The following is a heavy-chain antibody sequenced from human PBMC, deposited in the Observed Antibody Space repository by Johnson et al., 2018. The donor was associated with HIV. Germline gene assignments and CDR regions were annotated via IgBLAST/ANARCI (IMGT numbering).Heavy chain of an antibody. J-gene: IGHJ3*02. CDR1: GFTFSSYD. CDR2: IGTAGDT. D-gene: IGHD5-18*01. CDR3: ARELQLWFSAFDI. Sequence: VQLVESGGGLVQPGGSLRLSCAASGFTFSSYDMHWVRQATGKGLEWVSAIGTAGDTYSPGSVKGRFTISRDNSKNTLYLQMGSLRAEDMAVYYCARELQLWFSAFDIWGQGTMVTVSS. V-gene: IGHV3-13*01.